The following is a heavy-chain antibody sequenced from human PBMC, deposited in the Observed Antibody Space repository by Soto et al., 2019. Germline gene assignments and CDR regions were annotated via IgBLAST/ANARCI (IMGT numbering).Heavy chain of an antibody. V-gene: IGHV3-23*01. CDR3: AKDHPSNGWPAFDH. CDR2: IDAAGNT. J-gene: IGHJ4*02. CDR1: GFNFNYYA. D-gene: IGHD6-19*01. Sequence: GGSLRLSCTASGFNFNYYAMSWVRQAPGKGLEWVSSIDAAGNTYHADSVKGRFTISSDRSKNTLYLQMNSLRAYDTATYYCAKDHPSNGWPAFDHWGQGTLVTVSS.